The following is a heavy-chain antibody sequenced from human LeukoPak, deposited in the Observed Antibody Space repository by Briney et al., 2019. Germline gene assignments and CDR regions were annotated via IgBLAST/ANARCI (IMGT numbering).Heavy chain of an antibody. V-gene: IGHV3-30-3*01. J-gene: IGHJ4*02. CDR1: GFTFSTYA. CDR3: ARSYYGSGPDY. Sequence: GGSLRLSCAASGFTFSTYAVHWVRQAPGKGLEWVAVISYDGSNKYYADSMKGRFTISRDNSKNTLYLQMNSLRAEDTAVYYCARSYYGSGPDYWGQGTLVTVSS. D-gene: IGHD3-10*01. CDR2: ISYDGSNK.